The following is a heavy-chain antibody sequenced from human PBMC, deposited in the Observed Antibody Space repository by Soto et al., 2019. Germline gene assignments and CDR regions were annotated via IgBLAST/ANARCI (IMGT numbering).Heavy chain of an antibody. D-gene: IGHD6-13*01. CDR1: GGCISSYY. CDR2: IYYSGNT. CDR3: ARDNSRTFPAAPGDKKSDSSGWWSDP. V-gene: IGHV4-59*01. J-gene: IGHJ5*02. Sequence: PSVILYVTSTVLGGCISSYYWSWILQPPGKGLEWIGYIYYSGNTHYNPSLQSRVTISVDRSKNQFSLKLSSVTSEDTAIYYCARDNSRTFPAAPGDKKSDSSGWWSDPWGQGTLVTVSS.